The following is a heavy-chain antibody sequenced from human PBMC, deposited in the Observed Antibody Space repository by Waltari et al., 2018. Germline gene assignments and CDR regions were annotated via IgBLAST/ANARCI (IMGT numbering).Heavy chain of an antibody. CDR2: INAGNGNT. J-gene: IGHJ4*02. D-gene: IGHD4-17*01. V-gene: IGHV1-3*03. CDR1: GYNFTSYA. CDR3: ARAGPYGGNLPFDY. Sequence: QVQLVQSGAEVKKPGASVKVSCKASGYNFTSYAMHWVRQAPGQRLEWMGWINAGNGNTKYSQEFQGRVTITRDTSASTAYMELSSLRSEDMAVYYCARAGPYGGNLPFDYWGQGTLVTVSS.